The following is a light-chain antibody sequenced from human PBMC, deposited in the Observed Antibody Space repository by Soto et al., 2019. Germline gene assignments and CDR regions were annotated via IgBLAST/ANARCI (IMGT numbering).Light chain of an antibody. CDR3: QQRSNWPPWT. CDR2: DAS. Sequence: EIVLTQSPATLSLSPVERATLSCRASQSVSSYLAWYQQKPGQAPRLLIYDASNRATGIPARFSGSGSGTDFTLTISSLEPEDFAVYYCQQRSNWPPWTLGQGTKVDIK. CDR1: QSVSSY. J-gene: IGKJ1*01. V-gene: IGKV3-11*01.